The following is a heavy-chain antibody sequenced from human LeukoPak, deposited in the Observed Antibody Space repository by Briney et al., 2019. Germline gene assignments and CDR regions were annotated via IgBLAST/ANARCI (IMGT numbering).Heavy chain of an antibody. V-gene: IGHV1-69*04. CDR2: IIPILGIA. CDR1: GGTFSSYA. CDR3: ARGNCSGGSCYSGNWFDP. Sequence: GASVKVSCKASGGTFSSYAISWVRQAPGQGLEWMGRIIPILGIANYAQKFQGRVTITADKSTSTAYMELSSLRSEDTAVYYCARGNCSGGSCYSGNWFDPWGQGTLVTVSS. J-gene: IGHJ5*02. D-gene: IGHD2-15*01.